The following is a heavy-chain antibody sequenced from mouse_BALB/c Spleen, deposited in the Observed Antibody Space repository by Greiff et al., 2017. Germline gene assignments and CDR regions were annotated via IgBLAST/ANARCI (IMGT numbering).Heavy chain of an antibody. CDR3: ARDRTTVVAEAMDY. V-gene: IGHV5-6-3*01. D-gene: IGHD1-1*01. CDR2: INSNGGST. Sequence: EVKLQESGGGLVKPGGSLKLSCAASGFTFSSYGMSWVRQTPDKRLELVATINSNGGSTYYPDSVKGRFTISRDNAKNTLYLQMSSLKSEDTAMYYCARDRTTVVAEAMDYWGQGTSVTVSS. CDR1: GFTFSSYG. J-gene: IGHJ4*01.